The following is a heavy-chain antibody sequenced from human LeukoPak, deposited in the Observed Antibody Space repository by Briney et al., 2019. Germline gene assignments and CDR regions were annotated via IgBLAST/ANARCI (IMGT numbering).Heavy chain of an antibody. D-gene: IGHD2-8*01. CDR2: IYTSGIT. J-gene: IGHJ6*02. CDR1: GGSISSYY. Sequence: PSETLSLTCTVSGGSISSYYWSWIRQPAGKGLEWIGRIYTSGITNYNPSLKSRVTMSVDTSKNQFSLKPSSVTAADTAVYYCAREGALYCTNGVCAYYYYGMDVWGQGTTVTVSS. CDR3: AREGALYCTNGVCAYYYYGMDV. V-gene: IGHV4-4*07.